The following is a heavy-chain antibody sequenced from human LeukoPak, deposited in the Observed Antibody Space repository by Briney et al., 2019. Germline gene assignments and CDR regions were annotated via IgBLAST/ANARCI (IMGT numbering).Heavy chain of an antibody. V-gene: IGHV3-30*18. J-gene: IGHJ4*02. CDR1: GFTFSNYG. CDR2: ISYDGSNK. Sequence: PGGSLRLSCAASGFTFSNYGLHWVRQAPGKGLEWVAVISYDGSNKYYADSVKGRFTISRDNSKNTLYLQMNSLRAEDTAVYYCAKGPIYGSGSYPADYWGQGTLVTVSS. D-gene: IGHD3-10*01. CDR3: AKGPIYGSGSYPADY.